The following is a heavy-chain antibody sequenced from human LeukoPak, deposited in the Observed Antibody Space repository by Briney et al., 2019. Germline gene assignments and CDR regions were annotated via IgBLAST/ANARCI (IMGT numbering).Heavy chain of an antibody. CDR3: ARDLAYSRLDY. J-gene: IGHJ4*02. CDR1: GFTFTNYG. Sequence: PGGSLRLSCTTSGFTFTNYGINWVRQAPGKGLEWVASINPDGSEKYSVDSVEGRFTVSRDNAKNLLYLQVNSLRVEDTAFYYCARDLAYSRLDYWGQGMLVTVSS. V-gene: IGHV3-7*01. D-gene: IGHD5-18*01. CDR2: INPDGSEK.